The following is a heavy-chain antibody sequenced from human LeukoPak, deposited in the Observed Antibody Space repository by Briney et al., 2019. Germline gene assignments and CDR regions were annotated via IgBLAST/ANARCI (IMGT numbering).Heavy chain of an antibody. CDR1: GGSSSGYF. CDR3: ARVYYSSSYDYWYFDL. J-gene: IGHJ2*01. D-gene: IGHD6-13*01. Sequence: SETLSLTCAVYGGSSSGYFWSWIRQPPGKGLEWIGDINHNGGTNYNPSLKSRVTISVDTSKNQFSLKLSSVTAADTAVYYCARVYYSSSYDYWYFDLWGRGTLVTVSS. V-gene: IGHV4-34*01. CDR2: INHNGGT.